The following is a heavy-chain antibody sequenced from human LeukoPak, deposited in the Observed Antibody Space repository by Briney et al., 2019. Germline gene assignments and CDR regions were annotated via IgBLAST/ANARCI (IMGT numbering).Heavy chain of an antibody. CDR1: GLSISSNS. J-gene: IGHJ4*02. CDR2: IDGSGT. Sequence: PGGSLRLSCAASGLSISSNSMHWVRQGPGKGLVWVSRIDGSGTSYADSVKGRFTISRDNAKNTLYLQMNSLRVEDTAVYYCAIGDKYGYPKWGQGTLVTVSS. CDR3: AIGDKYGYPK. V-gene: IGHV3-74*01. D-gene: IGHD5-18*01.